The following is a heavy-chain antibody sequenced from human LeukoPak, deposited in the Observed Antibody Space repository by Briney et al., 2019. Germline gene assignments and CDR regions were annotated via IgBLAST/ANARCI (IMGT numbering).Heavy chain of an antibody. CDR2: IDYSGST. D-gene: IGHD6-13*01. Sequence: SETLSLTCTVSGGSISSSSYYWGWIRQPPGKGLEWIGSIDYSGSTYYNPSIKTRVTISVDTSKNQFSLRLSSVTAADTAVYYCAREYSSSWYYYYYYMDVWGKGTTVTVSS. J-gene: IGHJ6*03. V-gene: IGHV4-39*07. CDR1: GGSISSSSYY. CDR3: AREYSSSWYYYYYYMDV.